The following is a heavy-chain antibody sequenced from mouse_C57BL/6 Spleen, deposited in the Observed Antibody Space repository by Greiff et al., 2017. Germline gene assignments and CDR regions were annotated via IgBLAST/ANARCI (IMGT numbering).Heavy chain of an antibody. V-gene: IGHV1-39*01. CDR3: ALITTVVGAMDY. J-gene: IGHJ4*01. Sequence: VQLKESGPELVKPGASVKISCKASGYSFTDYNMNWVKQSNGKSLEWIGVINPNSGTTSYNQKFKGKATLTVDQSSSTAYMQLNSLTSEDSAVYYCALITTVVGAMDYWGQGTSVTVSS. CDR1: GYSFTDYN. CDR2: INPNSGTT. D-gene: IGHD1-1*01.